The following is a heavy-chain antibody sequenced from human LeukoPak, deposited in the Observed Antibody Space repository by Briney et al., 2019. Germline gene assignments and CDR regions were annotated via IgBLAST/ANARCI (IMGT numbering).Heavy chain of an antibody. D-gene: IGHD3-10*01. CDR3: ARDFEPAGHYYGSGSYYNVGSVGNWYFDL. CDR1: GFTFSSYW. Sequence: PGGPLRLSCAASGFTFSSYWMSWVRQAPGKGLEWVANIKQDGSEKYYVDSVKGRFTISRDNAKNSLYLQMNSLRAEDTAVYYCARDFEPAGHYYGSGSYYNVGSVGNWYFDLWGRGTLVTVSS. J-gene: IGHJ2*01. CDR2: IKQDGSEK. V-gene: IGHV3-7*01.